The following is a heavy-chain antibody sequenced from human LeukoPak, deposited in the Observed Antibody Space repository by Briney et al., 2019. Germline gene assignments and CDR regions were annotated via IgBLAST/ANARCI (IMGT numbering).Heavy chain of an antibody. J-gene: IGHJ6*02. D-gene: IGHD2-8*01. V-gene: IGHV4-31*03. CDR1: GGSISSGGYY. CDR3: ARVTLKAYCTNGVCGSPEYYYYGMDV. CDR2: IYYSGST. Sequence: PSQTLSLTCTVSGGSISSGGYYWSWIRQHPGKGLEWIGYIYYSGSTNYNPSLKSRVTISVDTSKNQFSLKLSSVTAADTAVYYCARVTLKAYCTNGVCGSPEYYYYGMDVWGQGTTVTVSS.